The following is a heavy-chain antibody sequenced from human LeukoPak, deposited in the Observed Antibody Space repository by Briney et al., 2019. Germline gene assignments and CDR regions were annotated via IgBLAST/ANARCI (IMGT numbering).Heavy chain of an antibody. D-gene: IGHD5-12*01. Sequence: PSETLSLTCTVSGGSISSGGYYWSWIRQHPGKGLEWIGYIYYSGSTYYNPSLKSRVTISVDTSKKQFSLKLSSVTAADTAVYYCARGGGAYSGYDLDYWGQGTLVTVSS. V-gene: IGHV4-31*03. CDR2: IYYSGST. CDR3: ARGGGAYSGYDLDY. J-gene: IGHJ4*02. CDR1: GGSISSGGYY.